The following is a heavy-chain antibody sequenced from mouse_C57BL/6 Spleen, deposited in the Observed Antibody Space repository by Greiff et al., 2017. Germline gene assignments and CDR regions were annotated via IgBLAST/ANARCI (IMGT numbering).Heavy chain of an antibody. V-gene: IGHV10-1*01. D-gene: IGHD2-14*01. CDR3: VMIGYYYAMDY. J-gene: IGHJ4*01. CDR1: GFSFNTYA. Sequence: EVHLVESGGGLVQPKGSLKLSCAASGFSFNTYAMNWVRQAPGKGLEWVARIRSKSNNYATYYADSVKDRFTISRDDSESMLYLQMNNLKTEDTAMYYCVMIGYYYAMDYWGQGTSVTVSS. CDR2: IRSKSNNYAT.